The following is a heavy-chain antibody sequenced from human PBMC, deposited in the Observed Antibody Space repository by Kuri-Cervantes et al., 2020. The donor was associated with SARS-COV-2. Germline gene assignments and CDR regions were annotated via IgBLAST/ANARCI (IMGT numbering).Heavy chain of an antibody. CDR3: AREGGYSYGLDY. V-gene: IGHV1-18*01. Sequence: ASVKVSCKAPETTFPNYDINWVRQATGQGLEWMGWISAYNGNTNYAQKLQGRVTMTTDTSTSTAYMELRSLRSDDTAVYYCAREGGYSYGLDYWGQGTLVTVSS. CDR2: ISAYNGNT. D-gene: IGHD5-18*01. J-gene: IGHJ4*02. CDR1: ETTFPNYD.